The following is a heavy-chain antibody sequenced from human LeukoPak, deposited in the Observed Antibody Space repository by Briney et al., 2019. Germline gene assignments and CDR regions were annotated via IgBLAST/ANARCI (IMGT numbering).Heavy chain of an antibody. CDR3: AKNAYCSGGSCYSPDAAFDI. V-gene: IGHV3-23*01. CDR2: ISSSGGAT. J-gene: IGHJ3*02. Sequence: GGSLRLSCAASGFRFSSYGMSWVRQAPGKGLEWVSSISSSGGATYYADSVKGRFTFSRDNSKNTLYLQMNSLRAEDTAVYYCAKNAYCSGGSCYSPDAAFDIWGQGTMVTVSS. CDR1: GFRFSSYG. D-gene: IGHD2-15*01.